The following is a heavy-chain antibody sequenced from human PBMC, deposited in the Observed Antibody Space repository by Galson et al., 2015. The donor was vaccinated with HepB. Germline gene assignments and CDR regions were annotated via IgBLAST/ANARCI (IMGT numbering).Heavy chain of an antibody. Sequence: SLRLSCAGSGFIFSNYAMSWVRQAPGKGLEWVSAISGSGGNTYYADSVEGRFTISRDNSKNTLYLQMNSLRVEDAAAYYCAKSLRQWLVPRYFDYWGQGTLVTVPS. J-gene: IGHJ4*02. CDR1: GFIFSNYA. D-gene: IGHD6-19*01. CDR2: ISGSGGNT. V-gene: IGHV3-23*01. CDR3: AKSLRQWLVPRYFDY.